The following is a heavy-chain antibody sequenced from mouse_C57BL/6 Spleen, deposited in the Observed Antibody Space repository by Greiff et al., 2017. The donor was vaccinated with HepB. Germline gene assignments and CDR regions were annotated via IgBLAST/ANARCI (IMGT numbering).Heavy chain of an antibody. CDR2: ISNLAYSI. CDR1: GFTFSDYG. CDR3: ARHPKNYDYDVWYFDV. J-gene: IGHJ1*03. Sequence: EVQRVESGGGLVQPGGSLKLSCAASGFTFSDYGMAWVRQAPRKGPEWVAFISNLAYSIYYADTVTGRFTISRENAKNTLYLEMSSLRSEDTAMYYCARHPKNYDYDVWYFDVWGTGTTVTVSS. V-gene: IGHV5-15*01. D-gene: IGHD2-4*01.